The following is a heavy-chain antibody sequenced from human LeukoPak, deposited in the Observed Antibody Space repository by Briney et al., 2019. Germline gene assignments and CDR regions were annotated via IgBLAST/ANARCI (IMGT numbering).Heavy chain of an antibody. Sequence: GGSLRLSCAASGFTFSSYSMNWVRQAPGKGLEWVSSISSSSSYIYYADSVKGRFTISRDNSKNTLYLQMNSLRAEDTAVYYCANLITMIVVVITTSYPYYYYMDVWGKGTTVTISS. V-gene: IGHV3-21*04. CDR2: ISSSSSYI. CDR3: ANLITMIVVVITTSYPYYYYMDV. CDR1: GFTFSSYS. D-gene: IGHD3-22*01. J-gene: IGHJ6*03.